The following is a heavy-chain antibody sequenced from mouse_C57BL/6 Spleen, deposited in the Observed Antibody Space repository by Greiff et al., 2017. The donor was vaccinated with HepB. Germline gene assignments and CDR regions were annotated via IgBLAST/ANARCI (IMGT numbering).Heavy chain of an antibody. CDR3: TGDYGYPYAMDY. V-gene: IGHV6-6*01. Sequence: EVKVVESGGGLVQPGGSMKLSCAASGFTFSDAWMDWVRQSPEKGLEWVAEIRNKANNHATYYAESVKGRFTISRDDSKSSVYLQMNSLRAEDTGIYYCTGDYGYPYAMDYWGQGTSVTVSS. CDR2: IRNKANNHAT. J-gene: IGHJ4*01. D-gene: IGHD2-2*01. CDR1: GFTFSDAW.